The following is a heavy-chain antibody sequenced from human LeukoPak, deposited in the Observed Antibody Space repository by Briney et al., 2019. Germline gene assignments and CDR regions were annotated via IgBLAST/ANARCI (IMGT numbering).Heavy chain of an antibody. CDR3: AKDVRIVVVTDAFDI. J-gene: IGHJ3*02. Sequence: PGRSLRLSCAASGFTFSSYDMHWVRQAPGKGLEWVAVISYDGSNKYYADSVKGRFTISRDNSKNTLYLQMNSLRAEDTAVYYCAKDVRIVVVTDAFDIWGQGTMVTVSS. CDR2: ISYDGSNK. CDR1: GFTFSSYD. V-gene: IGHV3-30*18. D-gene: IGHD2-21*02.